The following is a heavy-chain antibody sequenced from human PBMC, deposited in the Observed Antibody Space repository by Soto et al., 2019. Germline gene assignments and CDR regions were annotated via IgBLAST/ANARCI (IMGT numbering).Heavy chain of an antibody. CDR1: GFTFSNAW. V-gene: IGHV3-15*07. CDR3: TTRDGYNYWYFDL. Sequence: GGSLRLSCAASGFTFSNAWMNWVRQAPGKGLEWVGRIKSKTDGGTTDYAAPVKGRFTISRDDSKNTLYLQMNSLKTEDTAVYYCTTRDGYNYWYFDLWGRGTLVTVSS. D-gene: IGHD5-12*01. J-gene: IGHJ2*01. CDR2: IKSKTDGGTT.